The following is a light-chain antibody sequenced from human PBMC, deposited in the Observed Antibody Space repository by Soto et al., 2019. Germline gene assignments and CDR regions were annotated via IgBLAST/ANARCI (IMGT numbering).Light chain of an antibody. CDR3: QYYKSWLGT. CDR2: AAS. CDR1: QTISNT. J-gene: IGKJ4*01. V-gene: IGKV3-15*01. Sequence: ATRSLFLRERVTLSCMANQTISNTVAWYQQKPGQAPRLLIYAASTRATGVPDRFSGSGSGTEFTLTISSLQSEDFTLYYCQYYKSWLGTFGGGTKVDIK.